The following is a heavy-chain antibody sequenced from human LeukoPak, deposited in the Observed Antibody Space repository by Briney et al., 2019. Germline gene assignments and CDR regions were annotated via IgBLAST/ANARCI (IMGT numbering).Heavy chain of an antibody. V-gene: IGHV1-46*01. CDR1: VSTFTGYR. J-gene: IGHJ5*02. Sequence: ASVTLSFTGFVSTFTGYRKHWVWHGPGQGPERMGVISPSGGSTTNAQKFNGRVTLTRDMSTSTDYLELSSLRSEDTAVYCCARDNSVRDEGWWFNPWGQGTLVTVSS. CDR3: ARDNSVRDEGWWFNP. CDR2: ISPSGGST. D-gene: IGHD5-24*01.